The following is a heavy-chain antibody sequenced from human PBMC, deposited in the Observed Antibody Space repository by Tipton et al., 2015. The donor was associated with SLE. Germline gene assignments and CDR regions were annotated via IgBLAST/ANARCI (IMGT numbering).Heavy chain of an antibody. CDR3: ATGWYYFDY. V-gene: IGHV4-39*01. CDR1: GGSISSSSYY. J-gene: IGHJ4*02. Sequence: LRLSCTVSGGSISSSSYYWGWIRQPPGKGLEWIGNIYYSGSTYYNPSLKTRVTISVDTSKNQFSLKLSSVTAANTAVYYCATGWYYFDYWGQGTLVTVSS. D-gene: IGHD6-19*01. CDR2: IYYSGST.